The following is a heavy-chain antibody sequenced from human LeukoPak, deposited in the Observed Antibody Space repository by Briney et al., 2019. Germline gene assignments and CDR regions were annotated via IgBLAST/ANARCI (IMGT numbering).Heavy chain of an antibody. CDR1: GFTFSSYA. J-gene: IGHJ4*02. V-gene: IGHV3-23*01. CDR2: ISGSGGST. D-gene: IGHD3-22*01. CDR3: AKDQLRYYYDSSGYFDY. Sequence: GGSLRLSCAASGFTFSSYAMSWVRQVPGKGLEWVSAISGSGGSTYYADSVKGRFTISRDNSKNTLYLQMNRLRAEDTAVYYCAKDQLRYYYDSSGYFDYWGQGTLVTVSS.